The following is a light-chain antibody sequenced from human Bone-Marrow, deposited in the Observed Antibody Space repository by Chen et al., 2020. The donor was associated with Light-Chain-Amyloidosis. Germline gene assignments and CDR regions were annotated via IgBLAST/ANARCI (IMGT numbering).Light chain of an antibody. Sequence: SYELTQPPSVSVSPGQTARFTCTGDDLPTKYAYWYQQKPGPAPVLVIHRDTERPSGISERFSGSSSGTTATLTISGVQAEDEADYHGQSADSSGTDEVIFGGGTKLTVL. CDR1: DLPTKY. J-gene: IGLJ2*01. CDR2: RDT. CDR3: QSADSSGTDEVI. V-gene: IGLV3-25*03.